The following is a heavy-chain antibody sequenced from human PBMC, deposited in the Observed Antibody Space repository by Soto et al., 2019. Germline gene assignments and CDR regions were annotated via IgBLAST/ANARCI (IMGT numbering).Heavy chain of an antibody. D-gene: IGHD2-8*01. CDR1: GGSINRSSYY. J-gene: IGHJ5*02. CDR3: ARHGHHEDIVLMVYAIGFDP. Sequence: SETLSLTCTVSGGSINRSSYYWGWIRQPPGKGLEWIGSIYYSGSTYYNPSLKSRVTISVDTSKNQFSLKLSSVTAADTAVYYCARHGHHEDIVLMVYAIGFDPWGRGTLVTVSS. CDR2: IYYSGST. V-gene: IGHV4-39*01.